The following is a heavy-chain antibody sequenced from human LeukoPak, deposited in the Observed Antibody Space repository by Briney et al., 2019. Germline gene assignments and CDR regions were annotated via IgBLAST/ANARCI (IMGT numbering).Heavy chain of an antibody. Sequence: ASVKVSCKASGYTFTSYYMHWVRQAPGQGLQWMGIINPSGGSTSYAQKFQGRVTMTRDTSISTAYMELSRLRSDDTAVYYCARAGVAARRGPFDYWGQGTLVTVSS. CDR1: GYTFTSYY. CDR3: ARAGVAARRGPFDY. D-gene: IGHD6-6*01. V-gene: IGHV1-46*01. CDR2: INPSGGST. J-gene: IGHJ4*02.